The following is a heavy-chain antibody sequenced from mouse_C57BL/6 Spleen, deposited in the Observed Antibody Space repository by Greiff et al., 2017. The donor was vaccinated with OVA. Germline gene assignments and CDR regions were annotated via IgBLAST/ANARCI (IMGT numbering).Heavy chain of an antibody. V-gene: IGHV1-76*01. CDR2: IYPGSGNT. Sequence: QVHVKQSGAELVRPGASVKLSCKASGYTFTDYYINWVKQRPGQGLEWIARIYPGSGNTYYNEKFKGKATLTAEKSSSTAYMQLSSLTSEDSAVYFCAREATTAMDYWGQGTSVTVSS. CDR3: AREATTAMDY. J-gene: IGHJ4*01. CDR1: GYTFTDYY. D-gene: IGHD3-2*02.